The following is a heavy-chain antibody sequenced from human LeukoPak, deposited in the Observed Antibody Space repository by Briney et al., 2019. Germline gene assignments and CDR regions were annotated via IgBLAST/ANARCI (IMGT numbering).Heavy chain of an antibody. CDR1: GCSISSGSDC. Sequence: NPSQTLSLTCTVSGCSISSGSDCWDWLRQPAVNGREGIGHLYTSGSTYYNPSLNSRITLSVETPKNQCPVRLSSVTAADTAVYYCARDGGYRRGYFDYWGQGTLVTVSP. CDR2: LYTSGST. D-gene: IGHD1-26*01. J-gene: IGHJ4*02. CDR3: ARDGGYRRGYFDY. V-gene: IGHV4-61*09.